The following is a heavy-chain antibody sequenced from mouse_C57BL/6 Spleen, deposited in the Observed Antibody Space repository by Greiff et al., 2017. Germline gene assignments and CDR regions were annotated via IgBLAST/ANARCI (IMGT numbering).Heavy chain of an antibody. Sequence: FQLQQSGAELVRPGASVTLSCKASGYTFTDYEMHWVKQTPVHGLEWIGAIDPETGGTAYNQKFKGKAILTADKSSSTAYMELRSLTSEDSAVYYCTRKTGGPWFAYWGQGTLVTVSA. CDR2: IDPETGGT. CDR1: GYTFTDYE. CDR3: TRKTGGPWFAY. J-gene: IGHJ3*01. V-gene: IGHV1-15*01.